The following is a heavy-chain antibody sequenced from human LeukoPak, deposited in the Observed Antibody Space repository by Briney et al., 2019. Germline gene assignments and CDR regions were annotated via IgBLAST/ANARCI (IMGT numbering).Heavy chain of an antibody. J-gene: IGHJ4*02. CDR2: IYSSGST. Sequence: SETLSLTCTVSGGSINNYYWSWIRQPAGKGLEWIGRIYSSGSTNYSPSLKSRVTMSVDTSKTQFSLRLSSVTAADTAVYYCARGPDTRGYSYYFDYWGQGTLVTVSS. CDR3: ARGPDTRGYSYYFDY. D-gene: IGHD5-18*01. V-gene: IGHV4-4*07. CDR1: GGSINNYY.